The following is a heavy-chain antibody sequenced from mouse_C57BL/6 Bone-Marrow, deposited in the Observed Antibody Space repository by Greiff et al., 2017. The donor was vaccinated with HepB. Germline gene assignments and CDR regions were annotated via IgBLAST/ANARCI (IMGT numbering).Heavy chain of an antibody. CDR3: VRHEGYGTGFDY. V-gene: IGHV10-1*01. Sequence: EVKVVESGGGLVQPKGSLKLSCAASGFSFNTYAMNWVRQAPGKGLEWVARIRSKSNNYATYYADSVKDRFTISRDDSESMLYLQRNNLKTEDTAMYYCVRHEGYGTGFDYWGQGTTLTVSS. CDR1: GFSFNTYA. CDR2: IRSKSNNYAT. J-gene: IGHJ2*01. D-gene: IGHD1-1*01.